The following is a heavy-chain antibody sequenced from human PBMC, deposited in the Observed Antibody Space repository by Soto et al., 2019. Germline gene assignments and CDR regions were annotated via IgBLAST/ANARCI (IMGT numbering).Heavy chain of an antibody. Sequence: PGESLKISCQGSGYIFTKHWIAWVRQKPGKGLEWIGIIDPVDSDDRYSPSFEGQVTISVDKSNNTAYLQWSSLKASDTAKYYCARHVGSNYIDFWGQGTLVTVSS. J-gene: IGHJ4*02. CDR3: ARHVGSNYIDF. CDR1: GYIFTKHW. D-gene: IGHD1-26*01. CDR2: IDPVDSDD. V-gene: IGHV5-51*01.